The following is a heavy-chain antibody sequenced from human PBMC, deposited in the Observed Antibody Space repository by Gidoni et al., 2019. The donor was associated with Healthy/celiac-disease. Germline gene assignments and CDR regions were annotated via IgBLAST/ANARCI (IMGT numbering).Heavy chain of an antibody. J-gene: IGHJ4*02. CDR1: GFTFDDYA. CDR3: AKGRKYYYDSSGYFDY. D-gene: IGHD3-22*01. CDR2: ISGDGGST. Sequence: EVQLVESGGGVVQPGGSLRLSCAAYGFTFDDYAMHWVRQAPGKGLECVSLISGDGGSTYYADSVKGRFTISRDNSKNSLYLQMNSLRTEDTALYYCAKGRKYYYDSSGYFDYWGQGTLVTVSS. V-gene: IGHV3-43*02.